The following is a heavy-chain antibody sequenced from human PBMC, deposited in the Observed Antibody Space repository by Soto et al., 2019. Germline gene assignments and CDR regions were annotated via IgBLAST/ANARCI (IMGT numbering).Heavy chain of an antibody. D-gene: IGHD2-21*02. V-gene: IGHV3-23*01. CDR2: ISGSGGST. CDR1: GFTFSSYA. Sequence: GGSLRLSCAVSGFTFSSYAMSWVRQAPGKGLEWVSVISGSGGSTYYADSVKGRFTISRDNSKNTLYLQMNSLRAEDTAVYYCAKGGDVVTAIRTLDYWGQGPLVTVSS. J-gene: IGHJ4*02. CDR3: AKGGDVVTAIRTLDY.